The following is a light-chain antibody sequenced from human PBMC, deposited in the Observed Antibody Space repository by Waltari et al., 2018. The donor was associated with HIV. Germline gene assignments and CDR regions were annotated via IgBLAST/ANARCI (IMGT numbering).Light chain of an antibody. V-gene: IGKV3-15*01. CDR1: QSVSSN. CDR3: QQYNNWPPRS. CDR2: GAS. Sequence: EIVMTQSPATLSVSPGERATLSCRASQSVSSNLAWYQQKPGQAPRLLIYGASTRATGSPARFSGSGSGTEFTLTISSLQSEDFVVYYCQQYNNWPPRSFGQGTKVESK. J-gene: IGKJ1*01.